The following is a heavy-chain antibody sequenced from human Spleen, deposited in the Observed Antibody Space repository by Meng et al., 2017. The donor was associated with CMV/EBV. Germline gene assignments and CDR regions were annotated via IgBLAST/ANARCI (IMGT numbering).Heavy chain of an antibody. Sequence: GESLKISCVASGFSFSSYGIHWVRQAPGKGLEWVAVIWYDGSIKYYADSMKGRFTISRDNSKNTLYLQMNSLRAEDTAMYYCARDRIIKGSDVWGQGTTVTVSS. J-gene: IGHJ6*02. D-gene: IGHD3-10*01. V-gene: IGHV3-33*01. CDR2: IWYDGSIK. CDR1: GFSFSSYG. CDR3: ARDRIIKGSDV.